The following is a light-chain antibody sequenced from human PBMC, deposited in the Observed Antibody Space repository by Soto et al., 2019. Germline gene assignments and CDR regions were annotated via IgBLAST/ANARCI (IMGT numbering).Light chain of an antibody. Sequence: EIVMTQSPATLSVSPGERATLSCRASQSISSNLAWYQQRRGQAPRLLVYGASTRATGIPARFSGSGSGTEFTLTITSLQSEDFAVYYCQQYDSWPPLFTFGPGTKVDLK. CDR1: QSISSN. J-gene: IGKJ3*01. V-gene: IGKV3-15*01. CDR3: QQYDSWPPLFT. CDR2: GAS.